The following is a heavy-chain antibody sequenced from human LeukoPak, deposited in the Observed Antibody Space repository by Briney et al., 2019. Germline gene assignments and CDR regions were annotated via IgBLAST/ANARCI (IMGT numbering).Heavy chain of an antibody. J-gene: IGHJ4*02. Sequence: PGGSLRLSCAASGFTFSSYSMNWVRQAPGKGLEWVSSISSSSSYIYYADSVKGRFTISRDNAKNSLYLQMNSLRAEDTAVYYCASDPQPYGDYDTYYFDYWGQGTLVTVSS. V-gene: IGHV3-21*01. D-gene: IGHD4-17*01. CDR2: ISSSSSYI. CDR3: ASDPQPYGDYDTYYFDY. CDR1: GFTFSSYS.